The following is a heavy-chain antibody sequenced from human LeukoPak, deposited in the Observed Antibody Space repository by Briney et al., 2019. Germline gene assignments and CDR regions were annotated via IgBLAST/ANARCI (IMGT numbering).Heavy chain of an antibody. Sequence: ASVKVSCKASGYTFTGYYMHWVRQAPGQGLEWMGWINPNSGGTNYAQRFQGRVTMTRDTSISTAYMELSRLRSDDTAVYYCARGASGVYTVSTSWFDPWGQGTLVTVSS. J-gene: IGHJ5*02. CDR1: GYTFTGYY. CDR2: INPNSGGT. D-gene: IGHD5/OR15-5a*01. CDR3: ARGASGVYTVSTSWFDP. V-gene: IGHV1-2*02.